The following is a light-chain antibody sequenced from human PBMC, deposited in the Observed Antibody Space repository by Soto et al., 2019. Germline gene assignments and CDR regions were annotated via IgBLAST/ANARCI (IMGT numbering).Light chain of an antibody. CDR2: GAS. J-gene: IGKJ4*01. CDR1: QSVRSN. Sequence: IVVTQSPATLSVSPGERATPSCRASQSVRSNLAWYQQKPGQAPRLLIYGASTRATGIPARFSGSGSGTEFTLTISSLQSEDSAVYYCHQYNIWPPLTFGGGTKVDIK. CDR3: HQYNIWPPLT. V-gene: IGKV3-15*01.